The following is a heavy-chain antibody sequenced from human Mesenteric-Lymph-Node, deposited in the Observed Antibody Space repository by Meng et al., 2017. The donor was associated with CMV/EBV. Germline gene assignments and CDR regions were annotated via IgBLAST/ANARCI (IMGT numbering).Heavy chain of an antibody. Sequence: SGGSSSSSNWWSWVRQPPGKGLEWIGEIYHSGSTNYNPSLKSRVTISVDKSKNQFSLKLSSVTAADTAVYYCARDSQGEAAYNWFDPWGQGTLVTVSS. D-gene: IGHD6-13*01. CDR2: IYHSGST. J-gene: IGHJ5*02. CDR1: GGSSSSSNW. CDR3: ARDSQGEAAYNWFDP. V-gene: IGHV4-4*02.